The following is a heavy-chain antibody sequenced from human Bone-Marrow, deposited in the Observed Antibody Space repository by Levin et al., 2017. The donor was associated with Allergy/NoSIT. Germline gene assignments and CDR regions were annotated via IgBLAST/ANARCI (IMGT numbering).Heavy chain of an antibody. Sequence: ASVKVSCKTSGYTFTSYNVYWVRQAPGQGLEWMGYINPNSGNTGYAQKFQGRVTMTRNSSITTAYMELSGLRFEDTAIYYCSYDMLTESYYYGMDVWGQGTTVTVSS. CDR1: GYTFTSYN. CDR3: SYDMLTESYYYGMDV. V-gene: IGHV1-8*01. CDR2: INPNSGNT. D-gene: IGHD3-9*01. J-gene: IGHJ6*02.